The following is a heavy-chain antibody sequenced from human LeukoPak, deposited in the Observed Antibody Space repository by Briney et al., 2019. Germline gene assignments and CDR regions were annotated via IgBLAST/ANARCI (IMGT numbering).Heavy chain of an antibody. Sequence: PGGSLRLSCAASGFTFSSYGMHWVRQAPGKGLEWVAVIWYDGSNKYYADSVKGRFTISRDNSKNTLYLQMNSLRAEDTAVYYCARSSYHYDFWSGQACCWGQRTPVTVSS. CDR3: ARSSYHYDFWSGQACC. D-gene: IGHD3-3*01. CDR2: IWYDGSNK. V-gene: IGHV3-33*01. J-gene: IGHJ4*02. CDR1: GFTFSSYG.